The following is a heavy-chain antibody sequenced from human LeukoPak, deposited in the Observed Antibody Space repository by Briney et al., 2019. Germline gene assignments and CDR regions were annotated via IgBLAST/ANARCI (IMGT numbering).Heavy chain of an antibody. CDR3: ARSSSWYGVDY. Sequence: SETLSLTCTVSGGSISSSSYYWGWIRQPPGKGLEWIGSIYYSGSTYYNPSLKSRVTLSVDTSKNQFSLKLSSVTAADTAVYYCARSSSWYGVDYWGQGTLVTVSS. D-gene: IGHD6-13*01. CDR1: GGSISSSSYY. J-gene: IGHJ4*02. V-gene: IGHV4-39*07. CDR2: IYYSGST.